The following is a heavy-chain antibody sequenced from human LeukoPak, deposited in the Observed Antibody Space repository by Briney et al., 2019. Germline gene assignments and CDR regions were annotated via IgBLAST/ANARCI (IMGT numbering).Heavy chain of an antibody. CDR2: IWYDGSNK. CDR1: GFTFSSYG. Sequence: PGGSLRLSCAASGFTFSSYGMHWVRQAPGKGLEWVAVIWYDGSNKYYADSVKGRFTISRDNSKNTLYLQMNSLRAEDTAVYHCAREFYDFWSGYYGSEFDYWGQGTLVTVSS. V-gene: IGHV3-33*01. CDR3: AREFYDFWSGYYGSEFDY. J-gene: IGHJ4*02. D-gene: IGHD3-3*01.